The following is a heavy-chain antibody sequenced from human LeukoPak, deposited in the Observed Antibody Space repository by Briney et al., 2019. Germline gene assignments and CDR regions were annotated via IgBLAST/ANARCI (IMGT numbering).Heavy chain of an antibody. CDR3: AVGGGY. CDR2: ISSSGTTR. Sequence: GGSLRLSCAASGFTFSTYGMNWVRQAPGRGLEWIAHISSSGTTRRYADSVKGRFTISRDNAENSLFLQMNSLRAEDTALYYCAVGGGYWGQGTLVTVSS. CDR1: GFTFSTYG. J-gene: IGHJ4*02. V-gene: IGHV3-48*03. D-gene: IGHD3-16*01.